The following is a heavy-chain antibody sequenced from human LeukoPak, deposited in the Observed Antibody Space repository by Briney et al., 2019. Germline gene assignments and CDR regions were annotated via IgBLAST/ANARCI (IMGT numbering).Heavy chain of an antibody. D-gene: IGHD5-24*01. J-gene: IGHJ4*02. CDR2: INGDESST. V-gene: IGHV3-74*01. CDR1: AFTFNTYW. Sequence: GGSLRLSCAASAFTFNTYWMHWVRQVPGRGLEWVSRINGDESSTNYADSVKGRFTISSDNAKNLLYLQINSLRAEDTAVYYCARDYGRWLQYFDYWGQGTLVTVSS. CDR3: ARDYGRWLQYFDY.